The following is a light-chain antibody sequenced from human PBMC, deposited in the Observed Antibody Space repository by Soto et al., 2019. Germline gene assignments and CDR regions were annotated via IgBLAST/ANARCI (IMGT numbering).Light chain of an antibody. J-gene: IGKJ2*01. CDR1: QSVSSSS. CDR3: QQFGSSPYT. Sequence: EIVLTQSPGTLSLSPGERATLSCRASQSVSSSSLAWYQQIPGRAPRLLFYGASTRATGIPDRFSGSGSGTDFILTISRLEPEDFAVYYCQQFGSSPYTFGQGTKLESK. V-gene: IGKV3-20*01. CDR2: GAS.